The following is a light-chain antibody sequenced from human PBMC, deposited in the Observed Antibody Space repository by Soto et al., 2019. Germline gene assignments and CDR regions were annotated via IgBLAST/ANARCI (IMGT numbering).Light chain of an antibody. V-gene: IGKV3-20*01. CDR1: QSVSSSY. CDR3: QQYGSSPGT. Sequence: EIVLTQSPGTLSLSPGERATLSCRASQSVSSSYLAWYQQTPGQAPRLLIYGASRRATGIPDRFSGSGSGTDFSLTISRLEPEDFAVYFCQQYGSSPGTFSQGTKVEIK. J-gene: IGKJ1*01. CDR2: GAS.